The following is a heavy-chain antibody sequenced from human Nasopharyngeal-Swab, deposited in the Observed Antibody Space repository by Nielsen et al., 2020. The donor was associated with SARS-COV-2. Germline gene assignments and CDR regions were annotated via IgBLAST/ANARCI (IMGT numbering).Heavy chain of an antibody. V-gene: IGHV3-13*01. CDR3: ARDSSGYWYFDL. CDR1: GFTFSSYD. CDR2: IGTAGDT. J-gene: IGHJ2*01. Sequence: GESLKISCAASGFTFSSYDMHWVRQATGKGPEWVSAIGTAGDTYYPGSVKGRFTISRENAKNSLYLQMNSLRAGDTAVYYCARDSSGYWYFDLWGRGTLVTVSS. D-gene: IGHD3-22*01.